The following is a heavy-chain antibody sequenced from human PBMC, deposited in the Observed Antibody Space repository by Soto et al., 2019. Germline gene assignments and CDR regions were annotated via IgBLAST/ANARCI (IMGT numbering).Heavy chain of an antibody. V-gene: IGHV4-31*03. J-gene: IGHJ6*02. CDR1: GGSIRSGGYY. Sequence: SETLSLTCTVSGGSIRSGGYYWSWVRQSPRRGLEWIGNIYYSGSTYYNPSLKSRLTISVDTSKNQFSLNLSYVTAADTAVYYCARDRLMATAGTARHYFGLDVWGQGTTVTVSS. CDR3: ARDRLMATAGTARHYFGLDV. D-gene: IGHD5-18*01. CDR2: IYYSGST.